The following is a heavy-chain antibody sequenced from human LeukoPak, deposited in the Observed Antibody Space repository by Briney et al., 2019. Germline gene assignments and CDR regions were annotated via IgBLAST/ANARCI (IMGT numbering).Heavy chain of an antibody. V-gene: IGHV3-21*01. CDR2: ISSSSSYI. CDR1: GFTFSSYS. Sequence: GGSLRLSCAASGFTFSSYSMNWVRQAPGKGLEWVSSISSSSSYIYYADSVKGRFTISRDNAKNSLYLQMNSLRAEDTAVYYCARVGSSSTYYYYMDVWGKGTTVTVSS. D-gene: IGHD6-6*01. CDR3: ARVGSSSTYYYYMDV. J-gene: IGHJ6*03.